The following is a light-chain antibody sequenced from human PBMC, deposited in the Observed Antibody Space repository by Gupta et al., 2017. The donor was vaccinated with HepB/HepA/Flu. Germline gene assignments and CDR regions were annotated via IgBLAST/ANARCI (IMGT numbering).Light chain of an antibody. CDR3: YVWASSGDHPIAV. CDR2: DDS. V-gene: IGLV3-21*03. J-gene: IGLJ2*01. CDR1: KIGTIS. Sequence: SYVLTHPPAVSVALGTTARIPCGGDKIGTISVHWYQQKAGQAPVFVVYDDSVRPSGIPERFCGSNSGHATTPIVSRVEAEDEAVYFYYVWASSGDHPIAVFGGGTKLTVL.